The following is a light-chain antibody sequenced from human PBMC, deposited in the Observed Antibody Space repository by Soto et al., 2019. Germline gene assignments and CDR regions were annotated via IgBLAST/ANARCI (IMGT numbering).Light chain of an antibody. CDR3: SSYTSTSTLYV. Sequence: QSVLTQPASVSGSPGQSITISCTGTSSDIGGYNYVSWYQQLPGKVPKLIIYDVSNRPSGVSDRFSGSKSGNAASLTISGLQAEDEADYYRSSYTSTSTLYVFGTGTKLTVL. J-gene: IGLJ1*01. CDR2: DVS. V-gene: IGLV2-14*03. CDR1: SSDIGGYNY.